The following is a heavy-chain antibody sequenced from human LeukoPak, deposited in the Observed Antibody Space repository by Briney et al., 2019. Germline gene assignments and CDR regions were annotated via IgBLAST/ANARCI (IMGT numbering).Heavy chain of an antibody. D-gene: IGHD5-18*01. Sequence: GGSLRLSCAASGFSLSSNYMSWVRHAPEKGLEWVSVIYSGGNTYYADSVKGRFTISRDNSKNTLYLQMNSLRAEDTAVYFCARNLDTAMVFEYWGQGTLVTVSS. CDR1: GFSLSSNY. CDR2: IYSGGNT. V-gene: IGHV3-66*02. CDR3: ARNLDTAMVFEY. J-gene: IGHJ4*02.